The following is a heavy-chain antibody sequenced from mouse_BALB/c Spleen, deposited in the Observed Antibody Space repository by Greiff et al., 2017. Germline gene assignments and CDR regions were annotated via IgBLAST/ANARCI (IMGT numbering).Heavy chain of an antibody. CDR1: GFTFSDYY. D-gene: IGHD1-1*01. V-gene: IGHV5-4*02. J-gene: IGHJ4*01. CDR3: ARGDYYGSSYDAMDY. Sequence: DVMLVESGGGLVKPGGSLKLSCAASGFTFSDYYMYWVRQTPEKRLEWVATISDGGSYTYYPDSVKGRFTISRDNAKNNLYLQMSSLKSEDTAMYYCARGDYYGSSYDAMDYWGQGTSVTVSS. CDR2: ISDGGSYT.